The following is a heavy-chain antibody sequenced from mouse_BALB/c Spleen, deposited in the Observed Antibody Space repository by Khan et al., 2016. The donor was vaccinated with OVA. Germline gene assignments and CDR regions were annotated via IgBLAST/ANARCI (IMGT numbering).Heavy chain of an antibody. V-gene: IGHV1S81*02. D-gene: IGHD1-1*02. CDR2: INPSNGGT. CDR3: TRTGYGSPFAY. Sequence: QVQLKQSGAELVKPGASVKLSCKASGYTFTSYYMYWVKQRPGQGLEWIGGINPSNGGTYFNEKFKSKATLTVDKSSSSAYMQLSSLTSEDSAVSYCTRTGYGSPFAYWGQGTLVTVSA. CDR1: GYTFTSYY. J-gene: IGHJ3*01.